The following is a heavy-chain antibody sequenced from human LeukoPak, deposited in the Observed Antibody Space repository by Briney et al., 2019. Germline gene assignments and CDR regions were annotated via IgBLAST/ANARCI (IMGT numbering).Heavy chain of an antibody. Sequence: SGPTLVKPTQTLTLTCTFSGFSLSTSGVGVGWIRQPPGKALEWLALIYWDDDKRYSPSLKSRLTITKDTSKNQVVLTMTNMDPVDTATYYCAHSLRITIFGVVEVNWFDPWGQGTLVTVSS. CDR2: IYWDDDK. J-gene: IGHJ5*02. CDR3: AHSLRITIFGVVEVNWFDP. D-gene: IGHD3-3*01. V-gene: IGHV2-5*02. CDR1: GFSLSTSGVG.